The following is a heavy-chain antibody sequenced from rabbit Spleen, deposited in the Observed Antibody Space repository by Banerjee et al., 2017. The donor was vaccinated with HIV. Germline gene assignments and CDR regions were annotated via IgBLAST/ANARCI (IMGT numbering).Heavy chain of an antibody. V-gene: IGHV1S45*01. CDR1: GFSFSDRDV. D-gene: IGHD2-1*01. CDR3: ARGSAAMTMLITGYYLGL. J-gene: IGHJ4*01. Sequence: QEQLVESGGGLVKPEGSLTLACKASGFSFSDRDVMCWVRQAPGKGLQWIACINTYTGKPVYATWPKGRFTISRTSSTTVTLQMTSLTAADTATYFCARGSAAMTMLITGYYLGLWGPGTLVTVS. CDR2: INTYTGKP.